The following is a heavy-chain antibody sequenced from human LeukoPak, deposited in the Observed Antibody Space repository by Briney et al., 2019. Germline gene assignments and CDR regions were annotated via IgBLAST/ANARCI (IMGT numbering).Heavy chain of an antibody. D-gene: IGHD3-16*02. V-gene: IGHV1-2*02. CDR1: GYTFTGYY. Sequence: ASVKVSCKASGYTFTGYYMHWARQAPGQGLEWMGWINPNSGGTNYAQKFQGRVTMTRDTSISTAYMELSRLRSDDTAVYYCARGSFMITFGGVIAPDYFDYWGQGTLVTVSS. CDR3: ARGSFMITFGGVIAPDYFDY. CDR2: INPNSGGT. J-gene: IGHJ4*02.